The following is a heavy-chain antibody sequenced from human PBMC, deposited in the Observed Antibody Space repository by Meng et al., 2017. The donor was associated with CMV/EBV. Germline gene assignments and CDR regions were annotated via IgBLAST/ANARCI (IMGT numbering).Heavy chain of an antibody. D-gene: IGHD3-3*01. J-gene: IGHJ3*02. CDR2: MNPNSDNT. Sequence: ASVKVSCKASGYTFTSYDINWVRQATGQGLEWMGWMNPNSDNTGYAQKFQGRVTITRNTSISTAYMELSSLRSEDTAVYYCARNPQKGYDFWSGYSQTWNDAFDIWGQGTMVTVSS. V-gene: IGHV1-8*03. CDR1: GYTFTSYD. CDR3: ARNPQKGYDFWSGYSQTWNDAFDI.